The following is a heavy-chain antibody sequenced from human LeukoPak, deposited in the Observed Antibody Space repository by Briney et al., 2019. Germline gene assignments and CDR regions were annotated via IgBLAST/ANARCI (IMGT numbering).Heavy chain of an antibody. CDR2: IKQDGSEK. J-gene: IGHJ4*02. D-gene: IGHD3-3*01. Sequence: GGSLRLSCAASGFTFSSSWMSWVRQAPGKGLEWVANIKQDGSEKYYVGSAKGRFTISRDNAKNSLYLQMNSLRAEDTAVYYCARFGAEADYFDYWGQGTLVTVSS. CDR1: GFTFSSSW. CDR3: ARFGAEADYFDY. V-gene: IGHV3-7*03.